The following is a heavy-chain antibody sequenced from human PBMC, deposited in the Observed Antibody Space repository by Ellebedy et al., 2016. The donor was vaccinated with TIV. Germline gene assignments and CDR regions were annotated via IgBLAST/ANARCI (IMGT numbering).Heavy chain of an antibody. J-gene: IGHJ6*02. CDR1: QFTFGDYF. CDR3: ARGWRPYYYNFYAMDA. Sequence: GESLKISXAASQFTFGDYFMTWVRQAPGKGLEWLSYVSTSGSTLYYADSVKGRFTISRDNAKNSLYLQMSSLRAEDTAVYYCARGWRPYYYNFYAMDAWGQGTTVTVSS. D-gene: IGHD2-15*01. CDR2: VSTSGSTL. V-gene: IGHV3-11*01.